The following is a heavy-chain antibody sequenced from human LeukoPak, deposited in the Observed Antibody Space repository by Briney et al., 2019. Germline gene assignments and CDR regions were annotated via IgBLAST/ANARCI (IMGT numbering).Heavy chain of an antibody. J-gene: IGHJ4*02. CDR1: EYSFATYW. CDR3: ASEYCSGGNCYFDY. V-gene: IGHV5-51*01. Sequence: KSGESLKISCKGSEYSFATYWIGWVRQMPGQGLEWMGIIFPGDSDTRYSPSFQGQVTISADKSISTAYLQRSSLKASDTAIYYCASEYCSGGNCYFDYWGQGTLVTVSS. CDR2: IFPGDSDT. D-gene: IGHD2-15*01.